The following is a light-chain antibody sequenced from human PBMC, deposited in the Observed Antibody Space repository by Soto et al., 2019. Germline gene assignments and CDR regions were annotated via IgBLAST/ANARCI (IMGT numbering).Light chain of an antibody. Sequence: EIVMTQSPATLSVSPGEGATHSCRASQSVSSKLAWYQQKPGQTPRLLIYSASTRATGIPARFSGSGSGTEFTLIISSLQSEDSAVYYCQQYNSWLWTFGQGTKVEIK. CDR2: SAS. J-gene: IGKJ1*01. CDR1: QSVSSK. CDR3: QQYNSWLWT. V-gene: IGKV3-15*01.